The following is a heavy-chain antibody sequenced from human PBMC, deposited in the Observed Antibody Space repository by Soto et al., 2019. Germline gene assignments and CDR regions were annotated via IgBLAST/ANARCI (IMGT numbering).Heavy chain of an antibody. V-gene: IGHV3-72*01. CDR2: TRNKANSYTT. CDR3: ARVGRYCSGGSCYSDWYFDL. D-gene: IGHD2-15*01. CDR1: GFTFSDHY. Sequence: EVQLVESGGGLVQPGGSLRLSCAASGFTFSDHYMDWVRQAPGKGLEWVGRTRNKANSYTTEYAASVKGRFTIPRDDSKNSLYLQMNSLKTEDTAVYYCARVGRYCSGGSCYSDWYFDLWGRGTLVTVSS. J-gene: IGHJ2*01.